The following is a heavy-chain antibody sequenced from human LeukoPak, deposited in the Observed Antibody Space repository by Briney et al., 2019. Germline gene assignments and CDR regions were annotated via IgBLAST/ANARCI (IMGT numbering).Heavy chain of an antibody. CDR1: GFMFSSYG. Sequence: GGSLRLSCAASGFMFSSYGMHWVRQAPGKGLEWVAFIRYDGSNKYYADSVKGRFTISRDNSKNTLYLQMNSLRPEDTAVYYCAREARSDYDYVWGSYLPVSYMDVWGKGTTVTVSS. CDR3: AREARSDYDYVWGSYLPVSYMDV. J-gene: IGHJ6*03. D-gene: IGHD3-16*02. CDR2: IRYDGSNK. V-gene: IGHV3-30*02.